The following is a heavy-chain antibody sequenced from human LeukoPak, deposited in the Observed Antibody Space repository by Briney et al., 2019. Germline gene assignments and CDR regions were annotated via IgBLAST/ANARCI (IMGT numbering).Heavy chain of an antibody. CDR2: ISYDGSNK. V-gene: IGHV3-30*18. J-gene: IGHJ4*02. Sequence: GRSLRLSCAASGFTFSSYGMHWVRQAPGKGLEWVAVISYDGSNKYYADSVKGRFTISRDNSKNTLYLQMNSLRAEDTAVYYCAKMAPRGDRGYYFDYWGQGTLVTVSS. D-gene: IGHD5-12*01. CDR1: GFTFSSYG. CDR3: AKMAPRGDRGYYFDY.